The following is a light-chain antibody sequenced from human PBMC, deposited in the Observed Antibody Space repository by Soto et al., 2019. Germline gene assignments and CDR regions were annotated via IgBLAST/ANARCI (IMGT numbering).Light chain of an antibody. CDR3: QQYGSSGT. CDR2: GAS. J-gene: IGKJ1*01. Sequence: EIVLTQSPGTLSLSRGERATLSCRASQSVSNNYLAWYQQKPGQAPRLLIYGASNRATGIPDRFSGSGSGTDFTLTISRLEPEDFAVYHCQQYGSSGTFGQGTKVEIK. CDR1: QSVSNNY. V-gene: IGKV3-20*01.